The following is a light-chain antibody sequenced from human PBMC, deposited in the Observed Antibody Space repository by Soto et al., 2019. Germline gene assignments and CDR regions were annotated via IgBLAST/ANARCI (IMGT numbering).Light chain of an antibody. CDR1: SSNIGSNP. Sequence: VLTQSPSASGTPGQRVTISCSGSSSNIGSNPVNWYQHLPGTAPKLLIYSNNQRPSGVPDRFSGSKSGTSASLAVSWLQPDDEADYYCAAWDGSLNTYVSGIGTKVTVL. V-gene: IGLV1-44*01. CDR3: AAWDGSLNTYV. J-gene: IGLJ1*01. CDR2: SNN.